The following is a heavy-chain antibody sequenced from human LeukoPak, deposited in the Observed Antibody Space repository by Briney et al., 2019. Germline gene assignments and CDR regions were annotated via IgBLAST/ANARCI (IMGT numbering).Heavy chain of an antibody. D-gene: IGHD1-20*01. CDR1: GFTFSDYL. J-gene: IGHJ4*02. CDR3: ARASYNWN. V-gene: IGHV3-11*01. CDR2: IGPSGTTL. Sequence: KSGGSLRLSCAASGFTFSDYLMSWVRQAPGKGLEWVSYIGPSGTTLYYADSVKGRFTISRDGAKNSLYLQLSSLRAEDTAVYYCARASYNWNWGQGTLVTVSS.